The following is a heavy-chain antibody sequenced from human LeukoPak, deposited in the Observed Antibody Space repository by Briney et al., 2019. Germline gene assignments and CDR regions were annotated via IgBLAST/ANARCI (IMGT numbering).Heavy chain of an antibody. CDR2: IYYKVNT. CDR1: GASISSYY. D-gene: IGHD3-22*01. Sequence: SETLSLTCTVSGASISSYYWSWIRHPPGKGLGWIGSIYYKVNTTYHTSLKRRATISVDTSKTPFSLKLSSVTAADTAVYYSARNTGYYDSSGNIDYWGQGTLVTVSS. V-gene: IGHV4-59*01. J-gene: IGHJ4*02. CDR3: ARNTGYYDSSGNIDY.